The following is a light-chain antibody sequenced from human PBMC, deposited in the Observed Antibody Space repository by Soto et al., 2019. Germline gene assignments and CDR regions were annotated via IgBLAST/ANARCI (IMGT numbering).Light chain of an antibody. CDR1: SSDVGAYNF. J-gene: IGLJ2*01. CDR3: CSFAGSSTPVV. V-gene: IGLV2-23*02. Sequence: QSALTQPASVSGSPGQSITISCTGTSSDVGAYNFVTWYQQHPGKAPKFIIYEVTKRPSGVSNRFSGSKSGNTASLTISGLQAEDEADYYCCSFAGSSTPVVFGGGTKLTVL. CDR2: EVT.